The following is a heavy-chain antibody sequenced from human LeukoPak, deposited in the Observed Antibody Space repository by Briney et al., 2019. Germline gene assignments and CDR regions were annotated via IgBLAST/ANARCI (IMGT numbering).Heavy chain of an antibody. V-gene: IGHV1-46*01. Sequence: GASVKVSCKASGNTFTSYYMHWVRQAPGQGLEWMGIINPSGGSTSYAQKFQGRVTMTRDTSTSTVYMELSSLRSEDTAVYYCARISMVRGVDYWGQGTLVTVSS. CDR1: GNTFTSYY. D-gene: IGHD3-10*01. CDR2: INPSGGST. J-gene: IGHJ4*02. CDR3: ARISMVRGVDY.